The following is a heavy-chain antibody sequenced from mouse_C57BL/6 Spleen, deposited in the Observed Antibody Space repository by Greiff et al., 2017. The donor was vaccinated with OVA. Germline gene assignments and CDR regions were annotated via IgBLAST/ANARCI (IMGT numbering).Heavy chain of an antibody. Sequence: QVQLKQSGAELVRPGTSVKVSCKASGYAFTNYLIEWVKQRPGQGLEWIGVINPGSGGTNYNEKFKGKATLTADKSSSTAYMQLSSLTSEDSAVYFCARRELGRVAWFAYWGQGTLVTVSA. CDR3: ARRELGRVAWFAY. CDR1: GYAFTNYL. J-gene: IGHJ3*01. V-gene: IGHV1-54*01. D-gene: IGHD4-1*01. CDR2: INPGSGGT.